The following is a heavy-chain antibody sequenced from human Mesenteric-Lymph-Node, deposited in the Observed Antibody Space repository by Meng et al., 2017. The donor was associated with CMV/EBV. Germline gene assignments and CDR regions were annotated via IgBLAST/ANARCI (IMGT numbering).Heavy chain of an antibody. J-gene: IGHJ4*02. CDR3: ARDRRTYGSGSYPIYYFDY. CDR2: IYHSGST. CDR1: ISSSNW. Sequence: ISSSNWWSWVRQPPGKGLEWIGEIYHSGSTNYNPSLKSRVTISVDKSKNQFSPKLSSVTAADTAVYYCARDRRTYGSGSYPIYYFDYWGQGTLVTVSS. V-gene: IGHV4-4*02. D-gene: IGHD3-10*01.